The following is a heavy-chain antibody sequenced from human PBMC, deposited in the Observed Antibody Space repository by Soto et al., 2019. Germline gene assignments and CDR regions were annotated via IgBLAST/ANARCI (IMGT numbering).Heavy chain of an antibody. CDR3: ARDSSYYGSGRGILDY. V-gene: IGHV3-66*01. CDR1: GFTVSTNY. J-gene: IGHJ4*02. D-gene: IGHD3-10*01. Sequence: EVQLVESGGGLVRPGGSLRLSCAVSGFTVSTNYMSWVRQAPGRGLESVSIIYSDGSTYYADSVKGRFTTSRDMARNTLYLQMDNLRADDTAVYHCARDSSYYGSGRGILDYWGPGTLVTVSS. CDR2: IYSDGST.